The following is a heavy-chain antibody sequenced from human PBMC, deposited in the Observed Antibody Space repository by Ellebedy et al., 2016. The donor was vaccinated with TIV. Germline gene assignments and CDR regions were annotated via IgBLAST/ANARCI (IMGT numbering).Heavy chain of an antibody. J-gene: IGHJ4*02. CDR2: IWYDEFNK. V-gene: IGHV3-33*06. CDR3: AKEQSPYYDILTDSFDY. CDR1: GFSFSSYG. Sequence: GESLKISCAASGFSFSSYGMHWVRQAPGKGLEWVAVIWYDEFNKDYADSVKGRFTLSSDNSKNTLNLEMNSLRAEDTAGYYFAKEQSPYYDILTDSFDYWGQGALVTVSS. D-gene: IGHD3-9*01.